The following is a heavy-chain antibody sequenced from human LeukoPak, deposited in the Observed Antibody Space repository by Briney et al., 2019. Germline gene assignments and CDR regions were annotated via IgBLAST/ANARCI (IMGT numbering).Heavy chain of an antibody. Sequence: GASVKVSCKASGDTFTSYAMHWVRQAPGQRLEWMGWINAGNGNTKYSQEFQGRVTITRDTSASTAYMELSSLRSEDMAVYYCVRGVVDIVATIEWFDPWGQGTLVTVSS. V-gene: IGHV1-3*03. CDR2: INAGNGNT. CDR3: VRGVVDIVATIEWFDP. J-gene: IGHJ5*02. D-gene: IGHD5-12*01. CDR1: GDTFTSYA.